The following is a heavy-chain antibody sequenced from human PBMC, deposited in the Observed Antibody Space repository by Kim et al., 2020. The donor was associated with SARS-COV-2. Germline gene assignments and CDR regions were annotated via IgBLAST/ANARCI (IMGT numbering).Heavy chain of an antibody. Sequence: ASVKVSCKASGYTFTSYGISWVRQAPGQGLEWMGWISAYNGNTNYAQKLQGRVTMTTDTSTSTAYMELRSLRSDDTAVYYCARLQRPSSWELLAYYYYYGMDVWGQGTTVTVSS. CDR2: ISAYNGNT. CDR3: ARLQRPSSWELLAYYYYYGMDV. J-gene: IGHJ6*02. CDR1: GYTFTSYG. D-gene: IGHD1-26*01. V-gene: IGHV1-18*04.